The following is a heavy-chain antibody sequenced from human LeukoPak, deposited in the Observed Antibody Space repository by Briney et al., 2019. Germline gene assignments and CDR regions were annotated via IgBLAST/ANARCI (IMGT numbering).Heavy chain of an antibody. CDR1: GFTFSSYA. CDR3: ARGVTGRGAFDI. D-gene: IGHD1-14*01. CDR2: ISSSSSTI. J-gene: IGHJ3*02. Sequence: GGSLRLSCAASGFTFSSYAMNWVRQAPGEGLEWVSYISSSSSTIYYADSVKGRFTISRDNAKNSLYLQMNSLRAEDTAVYYCARGVTGRGAFDIWGQGTMVTVSS. V-gene: IGHV3-48*04.